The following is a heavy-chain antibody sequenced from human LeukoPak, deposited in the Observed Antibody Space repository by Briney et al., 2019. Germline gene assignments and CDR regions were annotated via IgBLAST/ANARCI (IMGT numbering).Heavy chain of an antibody. D-gene: IGHD5-18*01. CDR3: AKGRSYRGGYYYFDY. CDR1: GSTFSSDG. CDR2: ISGRGDSA. J-gene: IGHJ4*02. V-gene: IGHV3-23*01. Sequence: GGSLRLSCAAFGSTFSSDGMGWVRRAPGKGLEWVSVISGRGDSAYYADSVKGRFTISRDNSKNTLYLHMNSLRAEDTAVYYCAKGRSYRGGYYYFDYWGQGTLVTVSS.